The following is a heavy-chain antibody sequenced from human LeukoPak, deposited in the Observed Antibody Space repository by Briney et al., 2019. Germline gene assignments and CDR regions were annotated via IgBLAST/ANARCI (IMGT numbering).Heavy chain of an antibody. Sequence: QSGGSLRLSCAASGFTFSSYWMHWVRQAPGKGLVWVSRINSDGSSTNYAGSVKGRFTISRGNAENTLYLQMNSLRAEDTAVYYCARKAAGLTLDFWGQGTLVTVSS. CDR1: GFTFSSYW. J-gene: IGHJ4*02. CDR3: ARKAAGLTLDF. CDR2: INSDGSST. V-gene: IGHV3-74*01. D-gene: IGHD6-25*01.